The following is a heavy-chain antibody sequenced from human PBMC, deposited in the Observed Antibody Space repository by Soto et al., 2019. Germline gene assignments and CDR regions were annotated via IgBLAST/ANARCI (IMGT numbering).Heavy chain of an antibody. J-gene: IGHJ6*03. CDR1: GFTFSSYA. CDR3: AKDSGMTTVTKTYYYMDV. CDR2: ISGSGGST. D-gene: IGHD4-17*01. V-gene: IGHV3-23*01. Sequence: EVQLLESGGGLVQPGGSLRLSCAASGFTFSSYAMSWVRQAPGKGLEWVSAISGSGGSTYYADSMKGRFTISRDNSKNTLYLQMNSLRAEDTAVYYCAKDSGMTTVTKTYYYMDVWGNGTTVTVAS.